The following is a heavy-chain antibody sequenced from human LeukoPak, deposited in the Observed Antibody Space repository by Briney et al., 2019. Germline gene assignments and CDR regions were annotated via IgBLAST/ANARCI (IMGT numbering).Heavy chain of an antibody. J-gene: IGHJ6*02. D-gene: IGHD2-2*01. Sequence: ASVKVSCKASGYTFTGYYMHWVRPAPGQGLEWMGWINPNSGGTIYAQKFQGRVTMTEDTSTDTAYMELSSLRSEDTAVYYCATAVVPAAISYYGMDVWGQGTTVTVSS. CDR1: GYTFTGYY. CDR2: INPNSGGT. CDR3: ATAVVPAAISYYGMDV. V-gene: IGHV1-2*02.